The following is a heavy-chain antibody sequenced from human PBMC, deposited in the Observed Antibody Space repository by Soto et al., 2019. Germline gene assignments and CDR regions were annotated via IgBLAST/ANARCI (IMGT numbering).Heavy chain of an antibody. Sequence: QVQLQESGPGLVKPSETLSLTCTVSGGSISSYYWSWIRQPPGKGLEWIGYIYYSGSTNYNPSLQSRVTRSGDTSKNQFSLKLSSVTAADTAVYSCARFNWYFDLWGRGTLVTVSS. V-gene: IGHV4-59*01. CDR1: GGSISSYY. J-gene: IGHJ2*01. CDR3: ARFNWYFDL. CDR2: IYYSGST.